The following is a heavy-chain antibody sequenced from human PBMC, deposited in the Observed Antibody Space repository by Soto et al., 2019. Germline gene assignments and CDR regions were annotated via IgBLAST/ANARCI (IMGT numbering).Heavy chain of an antibody. V-gene: IGHV5-51*01. CDR1: GYSFTSYW. Sequence: GESLKISCQGSGYSFTSYWIGWVRQMPGKGLEWMGIIYPGDSDARYSPSFQGQVTISADKSISTAYLQWSSLKASDTAMYYCARHSRGRRGSAYYYGMDVWGQGTTVTVSS. CDR2: IYPGDSDA. J-gene: IGHJ6*02. D-gene: IGHD2-15*01. CDR3: ARHSRGRRGSAYYYGMDV.